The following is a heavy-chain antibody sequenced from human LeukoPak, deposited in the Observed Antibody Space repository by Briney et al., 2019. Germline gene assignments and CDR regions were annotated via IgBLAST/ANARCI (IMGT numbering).Heavy chain of an antibody. CDR3: AKDIYGGNSGSYFDY. Sequence: GGSLRLSCAASGFTFSSYAMIWVRQAPGKGLEWVSAISGSGGSTYYADSVKGRFTISRDNSKNTLYLQMNSLRAEDTAVYYCAKDIYGGNSGSYFDYWGQGTLVTVSS. CDR2: ISGSGGST. V-gene: IGHV3-23*01. D-gene: IGHD4-23*01. J-gene: IGHJ4*02. CDR1: GFTFSSYA.